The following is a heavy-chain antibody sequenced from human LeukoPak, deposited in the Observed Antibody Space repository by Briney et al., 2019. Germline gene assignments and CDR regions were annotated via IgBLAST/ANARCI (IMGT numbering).Heavy chain of an antibody. CDR2: ISSSGSTI. V-gene: IGHV3-11*04. Sequence: GGSLRLSCAASGFTFSDYYMSWIRQAPGKGLEWVSYISSSGSTIYYADSVKGRFTISRDNAKNSLYLQMNSLRAEDTAVYYCARVPAGVIGMKDAFDIWGQGTMVTVSS. D-gene: IGHD3-16*02. J-gene: IGHJ3*02. CDR3: ARVPAGVIGMKDAFDI. CDR1: GFTFSDYY.